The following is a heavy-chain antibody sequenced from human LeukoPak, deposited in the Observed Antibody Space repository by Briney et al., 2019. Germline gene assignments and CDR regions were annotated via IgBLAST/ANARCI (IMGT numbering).Heavy chain of an antibody. Sequence: SETLSLTCTVSGGSISSYYWSWIRQPAGKGLEWIGRINTSGSTNYNPSLKSRVTMSVDTSKNQFSLKLSSVTAADTAVYYCARSELLWFGKVNSGFDFWGQGTLVTVSS. CDR1: GGSISSYY. CDR2: INTSGST. V-gene: IGHV4-4*07. J-gene: IGHJ4*02. D-gene: IGHD3-10*01. CDR3: ARSELLWFGKVNSGFDF.